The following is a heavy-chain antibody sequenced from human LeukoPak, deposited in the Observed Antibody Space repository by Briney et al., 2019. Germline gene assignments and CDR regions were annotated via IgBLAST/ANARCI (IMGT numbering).Heavy chain of an antibody. CDR2: IIPIFGTA. J-gene: IGHJ6*02. D-gene: IGHD6-13*01. CDR3: ARRIAAAGTYNYYYGMDV. V-gene: IGHV1-69*13. CDR1: GGTFSSYA. Sequence: GASVKVSCKASGGTFSSYAISWVRQAPGQGLEWMGGIIPIFGTANYAQKFQGRVTITADESTSTAYMELSSLRSEDTAVYYCARRIAAAGTYNYYYGMDVWGQGTTVTVSS.